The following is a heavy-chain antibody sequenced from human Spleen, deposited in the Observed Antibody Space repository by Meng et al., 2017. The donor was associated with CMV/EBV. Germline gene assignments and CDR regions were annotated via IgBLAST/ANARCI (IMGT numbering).Heavy chain of an antibody. J-gene: IGHJ3*02. V-gene: IGHV5-51*01. CDR3: ARPRMTIFGVVDNPSHNALEI. D-gene: IGHD3-3*01. CDR1: GYTFTSYW. Sequence: GESLKISCKGSGYTFTSYWIAWVRQMPGKGLEWMGIIYPGDSDTRYSPSFQGQVTISADKSISTAYLQWSSLRASDTAIYYCARPRMTIFGVVDNPSHNALEIWGHGTMVTVSS. CDR2: IYPGDSDT.